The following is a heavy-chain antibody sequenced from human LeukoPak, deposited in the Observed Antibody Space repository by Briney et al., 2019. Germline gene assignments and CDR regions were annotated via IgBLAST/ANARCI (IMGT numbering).Heavy chain of an antibody. CDR1: GGSVSSGNYY. V-gene: IGHV4-61*01. CDR3: AIDSSSWYSGVNWFDP. J-gene: IGHJ5*02. CDR2: IYYSGST. Sequence: MSSETLSLTCTVSGGSVSSGNYYWSWIRQPPGKGLGWIGYIYYSGSTNYNPSLKSRVTISVDTSKNQFSLRLSSVTAADTAVYYCAIDSSSWYSGVNWFDPWGQGTLVTVSS. D-gene: IGHD6-13*01.